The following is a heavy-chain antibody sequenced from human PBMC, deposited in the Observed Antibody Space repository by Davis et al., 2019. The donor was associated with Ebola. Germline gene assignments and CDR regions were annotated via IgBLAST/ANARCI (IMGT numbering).Heavy chain of an antibody. Sequence: AASVKVSCKASGYAFTSYYMHWVRQAPGQGLEWMGGIIPILGTTHYAQKFQGRVTITADESTSTAYMELSSLRSEDTAVFYCASSMGGYSGYDQGWGQGTLVTVSS. J-gene: IGHJ4*02. D-gene: IGHD5-12*01. CDR1: GYAFTSYY. CDR2: IIPILGTT. V-gene: IGHV1-69*13. CDR3: ASSMGGYSGYDQG.